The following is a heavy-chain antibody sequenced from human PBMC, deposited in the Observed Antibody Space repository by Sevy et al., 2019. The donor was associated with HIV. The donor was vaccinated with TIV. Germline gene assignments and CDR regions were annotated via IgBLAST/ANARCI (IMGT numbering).Heavy chain of an antibody. CDR3: ARVQRGGVPDY. CDR1: GYTFIAHY. Sequence: ASVKVSCTSPGYTFIAHYLHWVRQAPGQGLEWMGWISPDSGDTKYTEKFQGRVTMTRDTSISTAYMELITLRSDDTAVYFCARVQRGGVPDYWGQGTLVTVSS. V-gene: IGHV1-2*02. J-gene: IGHJ4*02. CDR2: ISPDSGDT. D-gene: IGHD3-10*01.